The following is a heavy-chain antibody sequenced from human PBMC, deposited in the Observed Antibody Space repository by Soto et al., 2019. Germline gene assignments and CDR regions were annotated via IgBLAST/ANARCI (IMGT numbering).Heavy chain of an antibody. D-gene: IGHD3-22*01. CDR1: GGSVSSGGYY. Sequence: VQLQESGPGLVKPSQTLSLTCTVSGGSVSSGGYYWTWIRQDPGKGLEWIGHIYFNGSTFYNPSLNSRVSISVDRSKNQFSLRLSSVTAADRAVYYCVRAPTYYFDRREVWGQGTLVAVSS. V-gene: IGHV4-31*03. CDR2: IYFNGST. CDR3: VRAPTYYFDRREV. J-gene: IGHJ4*02.